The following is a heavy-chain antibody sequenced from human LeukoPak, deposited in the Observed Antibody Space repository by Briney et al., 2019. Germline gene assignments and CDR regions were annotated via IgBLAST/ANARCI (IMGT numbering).Heavy chain of an antibody. Sequence: GGSVKVSCKASGGTFSTYAFSWVRQAPGQGPEWMGRIIPILDIVNDAQRFQGRVTLTADKSTSTAYMELSSLRSEDTAVYYCAAEATVFGVVNWGQGTLVTVSS. D-gene: IGHD3-3*01. J-gene: IGHJ4*02. V-gene: IGHV1-69*04. CDR2: IIPILDIV. CDR1: GGTFSTYA. CDR3: AAEATVFGVVN.